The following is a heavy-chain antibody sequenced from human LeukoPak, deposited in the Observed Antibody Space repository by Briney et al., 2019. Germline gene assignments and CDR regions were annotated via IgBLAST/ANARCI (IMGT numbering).Heavy chain of an antibody. V-gene: IGHV3-23*01. CDR2: ISGSGGST. D-gene: IGHD2-15*01. CDR3: AKDIVVVVAASDY. CDR1: GFTFSSYA. J-gene: IGHJ4*02. Sequence: PGGSLRLSCAASGFTFSSYAMSWVRQAPGKGLEGVSAISGSGGSTYYADSVKGRFTISRDNSKNTLYLQMNSLRAEDTAVYYCAKDIVVVVAASDYWGQGTLVTVSS.